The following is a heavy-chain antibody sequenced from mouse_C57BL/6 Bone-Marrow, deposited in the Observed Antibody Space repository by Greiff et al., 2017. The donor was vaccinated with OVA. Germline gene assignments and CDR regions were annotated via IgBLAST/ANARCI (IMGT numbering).Heavy chain of an antibody. Sequence: SGAELVRPGASVKMSCKASGYTFTSYNMHWVKQTPRQGLEWIGAIYPGNGDTSYNQKFKGKATLTVDKSSSTAYMQLSSLTSEVSAVYFCASPDGYYVFAYWGQGTLVTVSA. CDR3: ASPDGYYVFAY. D-gene: IGHD2-3*01. CDR2: IYPGNGDT. CDR1: GYTFTSYN. V-gene: IGHV1-12*01. J-gene: IGHJ3*01.